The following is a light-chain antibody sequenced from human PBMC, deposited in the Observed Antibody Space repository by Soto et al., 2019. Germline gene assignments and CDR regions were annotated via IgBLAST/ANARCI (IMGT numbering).Light chain of an antibody. Sequence: QYALTQSPSVSGAPGQRVSISCTGTSSNIGAGFDVHWYQQLPATAPKLLIYGNNNRPSGVPDRFSGSKSGTSASLAITGLQAEDEADYYCQSYDTTLSGGSVFGTGTKVTVL. J-gene: IGLJ1*01. CDR1: SSNIGAGFD. V-gene: IGLV1-40*01. CDR3: QSYDTTLSGGSV. CDR2: GNN.